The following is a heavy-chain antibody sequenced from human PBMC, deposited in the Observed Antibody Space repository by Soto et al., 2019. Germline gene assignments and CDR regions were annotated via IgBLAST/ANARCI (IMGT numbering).Heavy chain of an antibody. CDR2: ISPSTGGA. Sequence: VKVSCKASGYNFHRYYLHWVRQAPGARLEWLGRISPSTGGAIYAQKYRGRVTLTRDTSISTGYMDLSSLRSDDTAVYYCARANQMVIYPYDYPMDVWGQGTPVTVSS. D-gene: IGHD3-22*01. V-gene: IGHV1-2*06. CDR1: GYNFHRYY. J-gene: IGHJ6*02. CDR3: ARANQMVIYPYDYPMDV.